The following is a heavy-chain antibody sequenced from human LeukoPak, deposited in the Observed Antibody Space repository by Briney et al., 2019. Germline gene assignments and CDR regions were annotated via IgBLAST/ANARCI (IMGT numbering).Heavy chain of an antibody. CDR1: RFTVSSNY. Sequence: GGSLRLSCAASRFTVSSNYMSWVRQAPGKGLEWVSVIYSGGSTYYADCVKGRFTISRENAKNSLYLQMNRLRAGDTAVYYCARTKGPLSSDAFDIWGQGTMVTVSS. V-gene: IGHV3-66*01. CDR2: IYSGGST. J-gene: IGHJ3*02. CDR3: ARTKGPLSSDAFDI. D-gene: IGHD2-8*01.